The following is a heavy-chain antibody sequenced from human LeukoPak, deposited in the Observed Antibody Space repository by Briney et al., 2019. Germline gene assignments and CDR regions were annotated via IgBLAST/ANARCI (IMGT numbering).Heavy chain of an antibody. Sequence: GGSLRLSCAASGFTFSNYWMHWVRQAPGKGLVWVSRITSDGSSTSYADSVKGRFTISRGNAKNTLYLQMNSLRAEDTAVYYCAREGADWTAFDIWGQGTMVTVSS. D-gene: IGHD1-1*01. CDR3: AREGADWTAFDI. J-gene: IGHJ3*02. V-gene: IGHV3-74*01. CDR2: ITSDGSST. CDR1: GFTFSNYW.